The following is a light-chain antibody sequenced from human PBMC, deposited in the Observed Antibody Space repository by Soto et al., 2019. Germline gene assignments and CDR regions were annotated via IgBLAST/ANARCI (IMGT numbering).Light chain of an antibody. Sequence: EIVMTQSPATLSGSPGERATLSCRASQSVSSNLAWYQQKPGQAPRLLIYGASTRATGIPARFSGSGSGTEFTLTISSLQSEDFAVYYCQQYNNWPPPRTFGGGTKVEIK. CDR2: GAS. CDR3: QQYNNWPPPRT. V-gene: IGKV3-15*01. CDR1: QSVSSN. J-gene: IGKJ4*01.